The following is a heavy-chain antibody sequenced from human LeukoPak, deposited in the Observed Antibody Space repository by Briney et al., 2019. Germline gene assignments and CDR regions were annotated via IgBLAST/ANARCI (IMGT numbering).Heavy chain of an antibody. Sequence: PSETLSLTCAVSGASISSYNWWSWIRQPPGKGLEWIGEIYHSGTTNYSPSLKSRVSISVDKAKNQFSLRLNSVTAADTAIYYCARVGSGYDNWNFFDYWGQGTLVTVSS. CDR3: ARVGSGYDNWNFFDY. D-gene: IGHD5-12*01. V-gene: IGHV4-4*02. CDR2: IYHSGTT. J-gene: IGHJ4*02. CDR1: GASISSYNW.